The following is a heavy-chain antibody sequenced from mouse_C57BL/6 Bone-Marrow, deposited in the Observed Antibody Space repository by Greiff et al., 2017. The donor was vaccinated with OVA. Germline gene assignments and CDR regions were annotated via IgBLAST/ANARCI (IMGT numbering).Heavy chain of an antibody. CDR2: ISYDGSN. CDR1: GYSITCGYS. V-gene: IGHV3-6*01. Sequence: VQLKESGPGLVKPSQSLSLTCSVTGYSITCGYSWNWIRQFPGNKLEWLGYISYDGSNNYNPSLKNRISITRDTSKNQFFLKLNSVTTEDTATYYCARGGYAMDYWGQGTSVTVSS. CDR3: ARGGYAMDY. J-gene: IGHJ4*01.